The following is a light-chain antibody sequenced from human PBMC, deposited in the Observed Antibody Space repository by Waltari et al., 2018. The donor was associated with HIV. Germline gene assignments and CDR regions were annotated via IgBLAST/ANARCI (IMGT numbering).Light chain of an antibody. CDR2: QDS. CDR3: QAWDSGTWV. CDR1: TGLVSTNNY. Sequence: VVTQEPSVTVSPGGTVTLTCSSDTGLVSTNNYPNWLQQKPGQSPVLVSYQDSKRPSGIPERFSGSNSGNTATLTIRGTQAMDEADYYCQAWDSGTWVFGGGTKLTVL. V-gene: IGLV3-1*01. J-gene: IGLJ3*02.